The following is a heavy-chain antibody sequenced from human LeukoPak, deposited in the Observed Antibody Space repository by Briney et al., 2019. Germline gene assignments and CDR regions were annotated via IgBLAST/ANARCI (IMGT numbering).Heavy chain of an antibody. Sequence: GGSRRLSCAASGFTVRSNYMSWVRQAPGKGLEWVSVIYSGGSTYYADSVKGRFTISRDISKNTLYLQMNSLRAEDTAVYYCARASNVYYDFWTSTSGDAFDIWGQGTMVTVSS. CDR3: ARASNVYYDFWTSTSGDAFDI. J-gene: IGHJ3*02. V-gene: IGHV3-53*01. CDR1: GFTVRSNY. CDR2: IYSGGST. D-gene: IGHD3-3*01.